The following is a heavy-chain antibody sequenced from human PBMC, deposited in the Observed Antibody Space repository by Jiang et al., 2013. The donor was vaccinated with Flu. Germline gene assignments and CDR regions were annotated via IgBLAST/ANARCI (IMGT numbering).Heavy chain of an antibody. V-gene: IGHV3-48*03. D-gene: IGHD3-3*01. CDR3: ARDSHTIFGVVIHFDY. CDR2: ISSSGSTI. J-gene: IGHJ4*02. Sequence: GGGLVQPGGSLRLSCAASGFTFSSYEMNWVRQAPGKGLEWVSYISSSGSTIYYADSVKGRFTISRDNAKNSLYLQMNSLRAEDTAVYYCARDSHTIFGVVIHFDYWGQGTLVTVSS. CDR1: GFTFSSYE.